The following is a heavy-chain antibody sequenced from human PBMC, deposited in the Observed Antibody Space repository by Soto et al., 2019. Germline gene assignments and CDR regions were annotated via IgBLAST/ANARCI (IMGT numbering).Heavy chain of an antibody. CDR3: ARWWSGSRQGFDP. D-gene: IGHD3-3*01. V-gene: IGHV4-31*03. Sequence: VQLQESGPGLVKPSQTLSLTCTVSGGSISSGDYYWSWIRQHPGKGLEWIGYIYYSGSTYYNPSLKSRVTXSXDXXKNQFSLKLSSVTAADTAVYYCARWWSGSRQGFDPWGQGTLVTVSS. CDR1: GGSISSGDYY. CDR2: IYYSGST. J-gene: IGHJ5*02.